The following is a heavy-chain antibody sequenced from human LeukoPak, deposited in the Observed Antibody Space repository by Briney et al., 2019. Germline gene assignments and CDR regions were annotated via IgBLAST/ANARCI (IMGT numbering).Heavy chain of an antibody. Sequence: PGGSLRLSCAASGFTFSSYSMNWVRQAPGKGLEWVSSISSSGSYTYYADSVRGRFTISRDNAKNSLYLQMNSLRAEDTAVYYCARKNYGGKNYFDYWGQGTQVTVSS. V-gene: IGHV3-21*01. CDR3: ARKNYGGKNYFDY. CDR2: ISSSGSYT. D-gene: IGHD3-10*01. CDR1: GFTFSSYS. J-gene: IGHJ4*02.